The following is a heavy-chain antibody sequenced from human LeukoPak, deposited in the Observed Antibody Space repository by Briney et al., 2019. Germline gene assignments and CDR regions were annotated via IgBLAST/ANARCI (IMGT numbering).Heavy chain of an antibody. Sequence: GGSLRLSCATSGFTFSTYGMHWVRQAPGKGLEWVALISYDGSKKYYADSVKGRFTISRDNSKKTLSLQMNSLRVEDTAVYYCAIQPASSFWFDPWGQGTLVTVSS. CDR1: GFTFSTYG. D-gene: IGHD1-14*01. J-gene: IGHJ5*02. V-gene: IGHV3-30*03. CDR2: ISYDGSKK. CDR3: AIQPASSFWFDP.